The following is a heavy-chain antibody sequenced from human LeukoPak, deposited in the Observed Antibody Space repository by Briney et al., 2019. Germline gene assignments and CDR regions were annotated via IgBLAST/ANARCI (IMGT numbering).Heavy chain of an antibody. Sequence: SETLSLTCTVSGGSISSYYWSWIRQPPGKGLEWIGYIYYSGSTNYNPSLKSRVTISVDTSKNQFSLKLSSVTAADTAVYYCARVTPYYGSGRTPNWYFDLWGRGTLVTVSS. CDR2: IYYSGST. D-gene: IGHD3-10*01. CDR1: GGSISSYY. CDR3: ARVTPYYGSGRTPNWYFDL. J-gene: IGHJ2*01. V-gene: IGHV4-59*08.